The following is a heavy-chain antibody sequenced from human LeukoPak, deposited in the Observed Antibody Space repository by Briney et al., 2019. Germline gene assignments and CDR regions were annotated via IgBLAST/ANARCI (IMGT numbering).Heavy chain of an antibody. D-gene: IGHD2-15*01. Sequence: SVKVSCKASGGTFSSYAISWVRQAPGQGLEWMGGIIPIFGTANYAQKFQGRVTMTRDTSTSTVYMELSSLRSEDTAVYYCARDYSIVATAGVYTRHYWGQKTLVSV. CDR3: ARDYSIVATAGVYTRHY. CDR1: GGTFSSYA. V-gene: IGHV1-69*05. J-gene: IGHJ4*02. CDR2: IIPIFGTA.